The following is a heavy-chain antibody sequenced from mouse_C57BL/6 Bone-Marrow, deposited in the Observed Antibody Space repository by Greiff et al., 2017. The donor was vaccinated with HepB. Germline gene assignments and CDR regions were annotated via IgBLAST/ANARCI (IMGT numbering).Heavy chain of an antibody. CDR2: IDPSDSYT. Sequence: VQLQQPGAELVMPGASVKLSCKASGYTFTSYWMHWVKQRPGQGLEWIGEIDPSDSYTNYNQKFKGKSTLTVDKSSSTAYMQLSSLTSEDSAGYYCARETTVVEDYAMDYWGQGTSVTVSS. J-gene: IGHJ4*01. CDR1: GYTFTSYW. V-gene: IGHV1-69*01. CDR3: ARETTVVEDYAMDY. D-gene: IGHD1-1*01.